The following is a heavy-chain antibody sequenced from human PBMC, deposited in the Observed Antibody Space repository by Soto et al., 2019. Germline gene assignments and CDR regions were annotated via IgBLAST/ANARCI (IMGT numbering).Heavy chain of an antibody. CDR3: ARDRGYSYGIPYFDY. J-gene: IGHJ4*02. CDR2: IIPIFGTA. V-gene: IGHV1-69*13. CDR1: GGTFSIYA. D-gene: IGHD5-18*01. Sequence: ASVKVFCKASGGTFSIYAISWVRQAPGQGLEWMGGIIPIFGTANYAQKFQGRVTITADESTSTAYMELSSLRSEDTAVYYCARDRGYSYGIPYFDYWGQGTLVTVSS.